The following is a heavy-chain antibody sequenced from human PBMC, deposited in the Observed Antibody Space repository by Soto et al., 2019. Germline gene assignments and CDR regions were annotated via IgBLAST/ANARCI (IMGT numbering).Heavy chain of an antibody. Sequence: SETLSLTCTVSGGSISSGGYYWSWIRQHPGKGLEWIGNIYYSGSTYYNPSLKSRVTISVDTSKNQFSLKLSSVTAADTAVYYCARSPVVHGAMLAYRARGTLVT. CDR2: IYYSGST. D-gene: IGHD2-2*01. CDR1: GGSISSGGYY. J-gene: IGHJ4*01. CDR3: ARSPVVHGAMLAY. V-gene: IGHV4-31*03.